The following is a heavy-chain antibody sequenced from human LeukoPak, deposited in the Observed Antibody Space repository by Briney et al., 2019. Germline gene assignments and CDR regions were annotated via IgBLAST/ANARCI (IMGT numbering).Heavy chain of an antibody. V-gene: IGHV1-18*01. Sequence: ASVKVSCKASGYTFTSYGISWVRQAPGQGLEWMGWISAYNGNTNYAQKLQGRVTMTTDTSTGTAYMELRSLRSDDTAVYYCARDRTVTTPNWFDPWGQGTLVTVSS. J-gene: IGHJ5*02. D-gene: IGHD4-17*01. CDR2: ISAYNGNT. CDR1: GYTFTSYG. CDR3: ARDRTVTTPNWFDP.